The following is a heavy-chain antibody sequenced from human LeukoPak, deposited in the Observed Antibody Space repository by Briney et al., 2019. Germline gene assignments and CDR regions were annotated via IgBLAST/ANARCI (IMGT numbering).Heavy chain of an antibody. Sequence: GGSLGLSCSASGFTFTNYGMSWVRQAPGKGLEWVAGLSGNGDGQFYADSVEGRFTISRDISNNIWYLQMNSLRAEDTAVYYCAKGCQCPSGLSSWFDPRGQGTLVAVSS. D-gene: IGHD1-14*01. CDR3: AKGCQCPSGLSSWFDP. CDR2: LSGNGDGQ. V-gene: IGHV3-23*01. CDR1: GFTFTNYG. J-gene: IGHJ5*02.